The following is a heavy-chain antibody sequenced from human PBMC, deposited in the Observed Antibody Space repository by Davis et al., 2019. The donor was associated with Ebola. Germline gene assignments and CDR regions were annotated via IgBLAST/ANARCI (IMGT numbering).Heavy chain of an antibody. CDR1: GFTFSSYA. D-gene: IGHD3-10*01. CDR3: ACPGSHYGRDY. J-gene: IGHJ4*02. V-gene: IGHV3-23*01. CDR2: ISSSGSST. Sequence: GESLKISCAASGFTFSSYAMSCVRQTPGKGLEWVSTISSSGSSTYYADSVKGRFTISRDSSKNTLYLQVSSLRAEDTAVYYCACPGSHYGRDYWGQGTLVTVSS.